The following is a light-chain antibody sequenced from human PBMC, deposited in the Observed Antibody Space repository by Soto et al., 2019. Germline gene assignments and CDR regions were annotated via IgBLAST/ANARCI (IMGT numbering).Light chain of an antibody. CDR3: SSYTTSSSYV. V-gene: IGLV2-14*01. Sequence: QSVLTQPASVSGSPGQSITISCTGTSSDVGGFNYDSWYQQHPGKAPKLLIFDVYSRPSGISNRFSGSKSGNTASLTISGLQAEDEADYYCSSYTTSSSYVFGAGTKLTVL. J-gene: IGLJ1*01. CDR1: SSDVGGFNY. CDR2: DVY.